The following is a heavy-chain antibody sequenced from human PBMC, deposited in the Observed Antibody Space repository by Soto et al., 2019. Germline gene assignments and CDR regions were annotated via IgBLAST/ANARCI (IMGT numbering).Heavy chain of an antibody. J-gene: IGHJ3*02. CDR1: GYTFTSYA. D-gene: IGHD2-2*02. CDR3: AREMGGSTSPLLYFRLRDDAFDI. Sequence: QVQLVQSGAEVKKPGASVKVSCKASGYTFTSYAMHWVRQAPGQRLEWMGWINAGNGNTKYSQKFQGRVTITRDTSASTAYMELSSLRSEDTAVYYCAREMGGSTSPLLYFRLRDDAFDIWGQGTMVTVSS. V-gene: IGHV1-3*01. CDR2: INAGNGNT.